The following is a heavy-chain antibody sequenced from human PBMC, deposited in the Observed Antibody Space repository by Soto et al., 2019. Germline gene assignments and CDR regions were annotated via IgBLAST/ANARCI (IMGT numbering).Heavy chain of an antibody. J-gene: IGHJ4*02. CDR2: IYYSGST. CDR3: ARKYSSGWTFDY. V-gene: IGHV4-59*01. Sequence: SETLSLTCTVSGGSISSYYWSWIRQPPGKGLEWIGYIYYSGSTNYNPSLKSRVTISVDTSKNQFSLKLSSVTAADTAVYYCARKYSSGWTFDYWGQGTLVTVSS. CDR1: GGSISSYY. D-gene: IGHD6-19*01.